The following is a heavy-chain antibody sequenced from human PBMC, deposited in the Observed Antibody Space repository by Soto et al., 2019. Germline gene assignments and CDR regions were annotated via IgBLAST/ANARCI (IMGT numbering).Heavy chain of an antibody. Sequence: SETLSLTCTVSGGSISSYYWSWIRQPPWKGLEWIGYIYYSGSTNYNPSLKSRVTISVDTSKNQFSLKLSSVTAADTAVYYCARGSWDFWSGYPPVSSDWGQGTLVTVSS. CDR1: GGSISSYY. J-gene: IGHJ4*02. D-gene: IGHD3-3*01. V-gene: IGHV4-59*01. CDR3: ARGSWDFWSGYPPVSSD. CDR2: IYYSGST.